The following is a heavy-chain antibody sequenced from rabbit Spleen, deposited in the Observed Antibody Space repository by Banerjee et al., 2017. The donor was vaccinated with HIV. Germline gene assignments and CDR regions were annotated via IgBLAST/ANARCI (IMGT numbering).Heavy chain of an antibody. CDR1: GVSFSISSY. V-gene: IGHV1S40*01. J-gene: IGHJ3*01. Sequence: QSLEESGGDLVKPGASLTLTCTASGVSFSISSYMCWVRQAPGKGLEWIACIDTGSSGFTYFATWAKGRFTCSKTSSTAVTLQMTRLTAADTATYFCARNLENYAGSSYLDLWGQGTLVTVS. CDR2: IDTGSSGFT. D-gene: IGHD8-1*01. CDR3: ARNLENYAGSSYLDL.